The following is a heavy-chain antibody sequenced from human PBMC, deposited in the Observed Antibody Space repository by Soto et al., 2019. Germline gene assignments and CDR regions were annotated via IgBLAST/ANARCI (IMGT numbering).Heavy chain of an antibody. CDR1: GFIFSSYS. J-gene: IGHJ4*02. V-gene: IGHV3-21*01. CDR2: VSSSSSYI. Sequence: EVQLVQSGGGLVKPGGSLRLSCAASGFIFSSYSMNWVRQAPGKGLEWVSSVSSSSSYIYYADSLKGRFTISRDNAKNSLYLQMNSLSVEDTAVYYCARGGDSSGSWPRYWGQGTLVTVSS. D-gene: IGHD3-22*01. CDR3: ARGGDSSGSWPRY.